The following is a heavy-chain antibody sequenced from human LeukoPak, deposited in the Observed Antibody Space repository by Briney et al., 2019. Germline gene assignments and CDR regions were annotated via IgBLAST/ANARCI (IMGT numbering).Heavy chain of an antibody. Sequence: PGGSLRLSCAASGFSFDDYAKLWVRQGPGKGLEWVSLISGDGGSTYYGDSVKGRFTISRDNSKNSLYLEMNSLRIEDTGLYYCAKDKGDGEYVDYWGQGTLVTVSS. D-gene: IGHD5-24*01. CDR3: AKDKGDGEYVDY. CDR1: GFSFDDYA. V-gene: IGHV3-43*02. CDR2: ISGDGGST. J-gene: IGHJ4*02.